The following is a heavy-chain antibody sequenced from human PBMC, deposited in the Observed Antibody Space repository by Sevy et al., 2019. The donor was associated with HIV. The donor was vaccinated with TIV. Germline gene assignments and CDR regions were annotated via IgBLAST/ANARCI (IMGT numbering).Heavy chain of an antibody. D-gene: IGHD3-10*01. CDR2: IDHSGRT. J-gene: IGHJ3*02. CDR1: GYSISRGCY. V-gene: IGHV4-38-2*01. CDR3: ARVDYYGSGNII. Sequence: SETLSLTCAVSGYSISRGCYWGWIRQPPGKGLEWMGGIDHSGRTSYNPSLKSRVTKSVDTSKNPFSMKLSSVTAADTAVYYCARVDYYGSGNIIWGQGTMVTVSS.